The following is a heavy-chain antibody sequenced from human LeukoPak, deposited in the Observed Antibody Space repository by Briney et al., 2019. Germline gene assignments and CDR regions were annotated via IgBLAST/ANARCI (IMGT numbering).Heavy chain of an antibody. CDR3: ARDGGQWALGYYMDV. Sequence: GGSLRLSCAASGFTFSSYGMSWVRKAPGKGLEWVSGISGSDSSTYYADSVKGRFTISRDNAKNSLYLQMNSLRAEDTAVYYCARDGGQWALGYYMDVWGKGTTVTVSS. CDR2: ISGSDSST. V-gene: IGHV3-23*01. CDR1: GFTFSSYG. D-gene: IGHD6-19*01. J-gene: IGHJ6*03.